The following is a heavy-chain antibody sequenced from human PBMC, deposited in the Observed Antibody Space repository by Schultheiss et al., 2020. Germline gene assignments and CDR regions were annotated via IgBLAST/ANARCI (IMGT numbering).Heavy chain of an antibody. Sequence: GGSLRLSCAASGFTVSNNYMSWVRQAPGKGLEWVSVIYSGGTTYYADSVKGRFTISRDNAKNSLYLQMNSLRAEDTAVYYCARGGGGYSYGPNWFDPWGQGTLVTVSS. CDR3: ARGGGGYSYGPNWFDP. CDR1: GFTVSNNY. CDR2: IYSGGTT. V-gene: IGHV3-66*01. D-gene: IGHD5-18*01. J-gene: IGHJ5*02.